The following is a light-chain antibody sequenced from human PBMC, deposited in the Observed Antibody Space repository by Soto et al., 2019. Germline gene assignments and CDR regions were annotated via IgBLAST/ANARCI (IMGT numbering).Light chain of an antibody. J-gene: IGLJ1*01. CDR3: SSYTSSNTLEV. V-gene: IGLV2-14*01. CDR2: EVS. CDR1: SRDVGGSNY. Sequence: QSALIQPASVSRSPGQSITISCTGTSRDVGGSNYVSWYQHHPHRAPKLLIYEVSYRPSGVSSRFSGSKSGNTASLTISGLQAEDEADYYCSSYTSSNTLEVFGVGTKLTVL.